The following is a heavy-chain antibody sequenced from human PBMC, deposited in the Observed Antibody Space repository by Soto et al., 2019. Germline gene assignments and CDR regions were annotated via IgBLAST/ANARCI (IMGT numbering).Heavy chain of an antibody. CDR1: GGTFSSYT. V-gene: IGHV1-69*08. CDR3: AREGGDEPNYGSGSYYNV. J-gene: IGHJ4*02. CDR2: IIPILGIA. Sequence: QVQLVQSGAEVKKPGSSVKVSCKASGGTFSSYTISWVRQAPGQGLEWMGRIIPILGIANYAQKFQGRVTITADKSTSTAYMELSSLRSEDTAVYYCAREGGDEPNYGSGSYYNVWGQGTLVTVSS. D-gene: IGHD3-10*01.